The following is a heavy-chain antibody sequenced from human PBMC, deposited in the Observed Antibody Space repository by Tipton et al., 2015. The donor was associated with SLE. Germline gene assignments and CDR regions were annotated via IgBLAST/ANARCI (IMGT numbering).Heavy chain of an antibody. CDR1: GFTFNNYP. Sequence: SLRLSCAASGFTFNNYPMHWVRQAPGKGLEWVALISYDGSNKYYADSVIGRFTISRDNSKNTLYLQMHSLRAEDTAVYYCAGEGYYYDGSAYYWGQGTLVTVPS. CDR2: ISYDGSNK. V-gene: IGHV3-30*04. CDR3: AGEGYYYDGSAYY. J-gene: IGHJ4*02. D-gene: IGHD3-22*01.